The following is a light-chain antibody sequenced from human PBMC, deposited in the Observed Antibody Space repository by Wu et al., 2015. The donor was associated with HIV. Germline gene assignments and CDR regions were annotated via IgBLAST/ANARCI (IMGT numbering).Light chain of an antibody. CDR1: QSVSNN. CDR3: QHRNSWPLT. Sequence: VVMTQSPATLSVSSGERATLSCRASQSVSNNLAWYQQKPGQAPRLLMSGASTRATGIPARFSGSGSATEFILTISSLEPEDFAVYYCQHRNSWPLTFGQGTRLEIK. CDR2: GAS. V-gene: IGKV3-15*01. J-gene: IGKJ5*01.